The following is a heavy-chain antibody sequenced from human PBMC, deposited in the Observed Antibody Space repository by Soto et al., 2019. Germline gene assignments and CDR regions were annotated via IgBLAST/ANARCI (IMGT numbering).Heavy chain of an antibody. Sequence: PSQTLSLTCAISGDSVSSHIVTWDWIRQSPSRGLEWLGRTYYRSQWFNDYAVSVKSRMTINADTSKNQFSLQLNSVTPEDTAVYYCARLIGTSWFGGWGQGTPVTVSS. CDR3: ARLIGTSWFGG. CDR2: TYYRSQWFN. J-gene: IGHJ4*02. D-gene: IGHD6-13*01. CDR1: GDSVSSHIVT. V-gene: IGHV6-1*01.